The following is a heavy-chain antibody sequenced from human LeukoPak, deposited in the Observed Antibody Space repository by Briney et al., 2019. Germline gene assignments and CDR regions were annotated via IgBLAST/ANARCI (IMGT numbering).Heavy chain of an antibody. CDR3: ARDLQYYDILTGYYPYGMDV. CDR1: GFTFSSYG. CDR2: IWYDGSNK. Sequence: GGSLRLSCAASGFTFSSYGMHWVRQAPGKGLEWVAVIWYDGSNKYYADSVKGRFTISRDNSKNTLYLQMNSLRAEDTAVYYCARDLQYYDILTGYYPYGMDVWGQGTTVTVSS. D-gene: IGHD3-9*01. V-gene: IGHV3-33*01. J-gene: IGHJ6*02.